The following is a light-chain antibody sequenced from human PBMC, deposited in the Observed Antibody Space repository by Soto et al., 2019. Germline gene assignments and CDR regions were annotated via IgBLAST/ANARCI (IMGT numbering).Light chain of an antibody. CDR2: GAS. CDR1: QSVSSSY. Sequence: EIVLTQSPGTLSLSPGERATLSCRASQSVSSSYLAWYQQRPGQAPRLLIYGASGSATGIPDRFSGSGSGTDFTLTLSRLAPQDFAVYYCQQYHSSPSFTFGPGTKVHI. CDR3: QQYHSSPSFT. J-gene: IGKJ3*01. V-gene: IGKV3-20*01.